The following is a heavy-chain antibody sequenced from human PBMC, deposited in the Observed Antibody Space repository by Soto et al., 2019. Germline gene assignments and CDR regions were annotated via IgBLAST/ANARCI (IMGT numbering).Heavy chain of an antibody. Sequence: GGSLSLSCAASGFTFSSYAMSWVRQAPGKGLEWVSAISGSGGSTYYADSVKGRFTISRDNSKNTLYLQMSSLRAEDTAVYYCATTRGSACPYYFDYWGNGTLGTVSX. V-gene: IGHV3-23*01. CDR3: ATTRGSACPYYFDY. CDR1: GFTFSSYA. D-gene: IGHD5-12*01. CDR2: ISGSGGST. J-gene: IGHJ4*01.